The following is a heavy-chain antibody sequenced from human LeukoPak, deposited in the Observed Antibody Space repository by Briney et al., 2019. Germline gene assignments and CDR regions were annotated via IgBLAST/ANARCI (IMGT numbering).Heavy chain of an antibody. Sequence: SETLSLTCAVYGGSLSAYYWTWIRQPPGKGLEWIGEINHGGSTNYNPSLKSRVTISVDTSKNQFSLRLSSVTAADTAVYYCARVSGQFYFYYYMDVWGKGTTVTISS. V-gene: IGHV4-34*01. CDR2: INHGGST. D-gene: IGHD6-19*01. CDR1: GGSLSAYY. CDR3: ARVSGQFYFYYYMDV. J-gene: IGHJ6*03.